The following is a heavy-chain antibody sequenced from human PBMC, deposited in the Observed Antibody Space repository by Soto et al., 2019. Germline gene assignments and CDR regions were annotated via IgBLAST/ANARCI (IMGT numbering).Heavy chain of an antibody. J-gene: IGHJ4*02. Sequence: QMQLVQSGPEVKKPGTSVKVSCKASGFTFTSSAVQWVRQARGQRLEWIGWIVVGSGNTNYAQKFQERVTITRDMSTSTAYMELSCLRSEDTAVYYCAAEANYYDSSGYDYWGQGTLVTVSS. CDR3: AAEANYYDSSGYDY. V-gene: IGHV1-58*01. CDR2: IVVGSGNT. D-gene: IGHD3-22*01. CDR1: GFTFTSSA.